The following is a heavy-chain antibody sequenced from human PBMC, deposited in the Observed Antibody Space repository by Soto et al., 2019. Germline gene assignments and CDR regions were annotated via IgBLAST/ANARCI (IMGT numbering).Heavy chain of an antibody. J-gene: IGHJ4*02. CDR1: GYTFTSYG. Sequence: ASVKVSCKASGYTFTSYGISWVRQAPGQGLEWMGWISAYNGNTNYAQKLQGRVTMAADTSTSTAYMELRSLRSDDTAVYYCARAGDDCSTTTCYMIDYWGQGTLVTVSS. CDR3: ARAGDDCSTTTCYMIDY. V-gene: IGHV1-18*04. D-gene: IGHD2-2*02. CDR2: ISAYNGNT.